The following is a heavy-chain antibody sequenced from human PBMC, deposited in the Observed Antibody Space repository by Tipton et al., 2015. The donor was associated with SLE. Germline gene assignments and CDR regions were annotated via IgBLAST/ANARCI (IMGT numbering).Heavy chain of an antibody. J-gene: IGHJ5*02. CDR1: GYSFTSYW. D-gene: IGHD3-3*01. CDR2: IYPGDSDT. V-gene: IGHV5-51*01. Sequence: QLVQSGAEVKKPGESLKISCKGSGYSFTSYWIGWVRQMPGKGLEWMGIIYPGDSDTRYSPSFQGQVTISADKSISTAYLQWCSLKASDTAMYYCARQGTYDFWSGYPLGWFDPWGQGTLVTVSS. CDR3: ARQGTYDFWSGYPLGWFDP.